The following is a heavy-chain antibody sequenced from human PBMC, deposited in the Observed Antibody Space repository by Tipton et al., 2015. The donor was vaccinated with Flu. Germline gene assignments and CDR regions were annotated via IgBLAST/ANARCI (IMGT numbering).Heavy chain of an antibody. CDR1: GFIFSNYG. CDR3: AKDWGPNWAYFDS. D-gene: IGHD7-27*01. Sequence: SLRLSCAASGFIFSNYGMHWVRQAPGKGLEWVAVMSFDGNNINYADSVKGRFTISRDNSKKTLFLQMNSLRAEDTALYYCAKDWGPNWAYFDSWGQGTLVTVSA. V-gene: IGHV3-30*18. CDR2: MSFDGNNI. J-gene: IGHJ4*02.